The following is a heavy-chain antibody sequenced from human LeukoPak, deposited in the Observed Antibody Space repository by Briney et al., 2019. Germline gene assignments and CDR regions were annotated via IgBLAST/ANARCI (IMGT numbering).Heavy chain of an antibody. CDR3: ARHCSGGTCYVGLI. V-gene: IGHV3-33*01. Sequence: HPGGSLRLSCAASGFTFSTYGTHWVRQAPGKGPEWVAVIRSDGSSEYYADSVKGRFIISRDNSKNTLYLQMNSLRAEDTAVYYCARHCSGGTCYVGLIWGQGTLVTVSS. D-gene: IGHD2-15*01. J-gene: IGHJ4*02. CDR2: IRSDGSSE. CDR1: GFTFSTYG.